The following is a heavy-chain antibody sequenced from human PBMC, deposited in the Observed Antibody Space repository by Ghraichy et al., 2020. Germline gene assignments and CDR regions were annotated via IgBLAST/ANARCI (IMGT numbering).Heavy chain of an antibody. Sequence: SETLSLTCAVYGGSFSGYYWSWIRQPPGKGLEWIGEINHSGSTNYNPSLKSRVTISVDTSKNQFSLKLSSVTAADTAVYYCARVVPAAIIQKNGMDVWGQGTTVTVSS. D-gene: IGHD2-2*01. CDR2: INHSGST. V-gene: IGHV4-34*01. CDR1: GGSFSGYY. J-gene: IGHJ6*02. CDR3: ARVVPAAIIQKNGMDV.